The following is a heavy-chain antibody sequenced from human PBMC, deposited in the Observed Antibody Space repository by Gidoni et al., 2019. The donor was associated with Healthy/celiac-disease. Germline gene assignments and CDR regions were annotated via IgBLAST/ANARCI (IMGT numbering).Heavy chain of an antibody. V-gene: IGHV4-59*01. CDR3: AGAWYREFRVDP. CDR1: GGSISRYY. D-gene: IGHD6-13*01. Sequence: QVQLQESGPGLVKPSETLSLTCTVSGGSISRYYWSCIRQPPGKGLEWIGYISYSGSTNYNPSLKSRVTISVDTSKNQFSLKLSSVTAADTAVYYCAGAWYREFRVDPWGQGTLVTGSS. CDR2: ISYSGST. J-gene: IGHJ5*02.